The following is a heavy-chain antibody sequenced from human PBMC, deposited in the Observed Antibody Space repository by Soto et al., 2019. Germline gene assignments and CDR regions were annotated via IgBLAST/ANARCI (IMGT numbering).Heavy chain of an antibody. CDR3: AKGGSADTMIVVVITTADFDL. D-gene: IGHD3-22*01. CDR2: ISGSGGST. CDR1: GFTFSSYA. J-gene: IGHJ2*01. Sequence: GGSLRLSCAASGFTFSSYAMSWVRQAPGKGLEWVSAISGSGGSTYYADSVKGRFTISRDNSKNTLYLQMNSLRAEDTAVYYCAKGGSADTMIVVVITTADFDLWGRGTLVTVSS. V-gene: IGHV3-23*01.